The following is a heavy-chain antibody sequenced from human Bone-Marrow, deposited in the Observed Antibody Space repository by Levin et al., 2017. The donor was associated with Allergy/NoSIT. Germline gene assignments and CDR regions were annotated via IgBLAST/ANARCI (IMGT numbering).Heavy chain of an antibody. CDR1: GFTFSSYT. CDR2: ITSSSGIK. CDR3: VRDGRGYCLDGVCYHFDY. D-gene: IGHD2-8*01. V-gene: IGHV3-48*01. J-gene: IGHJ4*02. Sequence: GGSLRLSCAASGFTFSSYTMNWVRQAPGKGLEWVSYITSSSGIKFYADSVKGRFTISRDNARNSLYLQMNSLRAEDTAVYYCVRDGRGYCLDGVCYHFDYWGRGSLVTVSS.